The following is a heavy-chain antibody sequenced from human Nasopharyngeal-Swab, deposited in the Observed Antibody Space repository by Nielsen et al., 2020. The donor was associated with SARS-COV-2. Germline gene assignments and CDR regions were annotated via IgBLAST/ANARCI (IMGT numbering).Heavy chain of an antibody. J-gene: IGHJ6*02. CDR3: AKDRDSGDDSDDYYHYYGMDV. CDR1: GFTFSSYA. Sequence: LSLTCAASGFTFSSYALSWVRQAPGEGLEWVSAISGSGDSTYYTDSVRGRFTISRDNSKNTVNLQMNSLRVEDTAIYYCAKDRDSGDDSDDYYHYYGMDVWGQGTTVTVFS. V-gene: IGHV3-23*01. CDR2: ISGSGDST. D-gene: IGHD5-12*01.